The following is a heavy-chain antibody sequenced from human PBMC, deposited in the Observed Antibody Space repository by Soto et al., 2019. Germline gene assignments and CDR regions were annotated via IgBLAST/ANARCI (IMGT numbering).Heavy chain of an antibody. D-gene: IGHD6-19*01. CDR1: GFTFSSYD. J-gene: IGHJ4*02. CDR2: IGTAGDT. Sequence: GGSLRLSCAASGFTFSSYDMHWVRQATGKGLEWVSAIGTAGDTYYPGSVKGRFTISRENAKNSLYLQMNSLRAEDTAVYYCARGVSGTLYRSSGWYGIADFDYWGQGTLVTVSS. CDR3: ARGVSGTLYRSSGWYGIADFDY. V-gene: IGHV3-13*01.